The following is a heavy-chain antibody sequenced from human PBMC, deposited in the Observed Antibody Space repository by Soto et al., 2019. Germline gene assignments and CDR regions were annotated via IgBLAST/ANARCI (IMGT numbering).Heavy chain of an antibody. J-gene: IGHJ6*02. CDR3: ARDRGDDYYYYGMDV. CDR1: GGSISSYY. CDR2: IYYSGST. Sequence: SETLSLTCTVSGGSISSYYWSWIRQPPGKGLEWIGYIYYSGSTNYNPSLKSRVTISVETSKNQFSLKLSSVTAADTAVYYCARDRGDDYYYYGMDVWGQGTTVTVSS. D-gene: IGHD3-10*01. V-gene: IGHV4-59*01.